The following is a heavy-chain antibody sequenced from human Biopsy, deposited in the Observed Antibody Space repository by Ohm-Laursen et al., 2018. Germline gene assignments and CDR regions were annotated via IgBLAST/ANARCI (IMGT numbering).Heavy chain of an antibody. Sequence: TLSLTCTLSGDSITRYYWTWIRQPPGKGLEWIGDVYYSGSTNRNPSLKSRVTILVDTSKNQFSLKLNSVTAADTAVYYCGRREVVITHDAFDTWGQGTMVTVSS. CDR2: VYYSGST. V-gene: IGHV4-59*08. J-gene: IGHJ3*02. CDR3: GRREVVITHDAFDT. D-gene: IGHD3-22*01. CDR1: GDSITRYY.